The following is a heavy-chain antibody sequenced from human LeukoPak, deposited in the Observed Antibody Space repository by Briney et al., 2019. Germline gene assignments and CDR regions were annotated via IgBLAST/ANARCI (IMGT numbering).Heavy chain of an antibody. CDR3: TRADGVDTVTNIDFDY. V-gene: IGHV1-2*02. Sequence: ASAKVSCKASGYTFSSYCLNWVRQAPGQGLEWMGRINTSSGDTTYVRKFEGRVTLTRDTSISAVFMELTRLRYDDTAVYFCTRADGVDTVTNIDFDYWGQGTRVTVS. CDR2: INTSSGDT. CDR1: GYTFSSYC. J-gene: IGHJ4*02. D-gene: IGHD5-12*01.